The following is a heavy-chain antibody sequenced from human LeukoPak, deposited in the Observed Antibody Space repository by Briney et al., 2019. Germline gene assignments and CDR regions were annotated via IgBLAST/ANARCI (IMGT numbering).Heavy chain of an antibody. Sequence: GASVKVSCKASGYTFTSYGISWVRQAPGQGLEWMGWISAYNGNTNYAQKLQGRVTMTTDTSTSTAYMELRSLRSDDTAVYYCARVPQKYCSGGSCYSSSFDYWGQGTLVTVSS. J-gene: IGHJ4*02. CDR3: ARVPQKYCSGGSCYSSSFDY. CDR1: GYTFTSYG. D-gene: IGHD2-15*01. V-gene: IGHV1-18*01. CDR2: ISAYNGNT.